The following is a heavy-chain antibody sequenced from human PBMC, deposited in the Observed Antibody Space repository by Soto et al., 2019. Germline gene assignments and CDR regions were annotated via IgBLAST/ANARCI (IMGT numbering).Heavy chain of an antibody. D-gene: IGHD6-13*01. CDR1: GFTFSSYA. V-gene: IGHV3-23*01. CDR3: AKGGVAAGSGSVFDY. CDR2: ISGSGGST. J-gene: IGHJ4*02. Sequence: EVQLLESGGGLVQPGGSLRLSCAASGFTFSSYAMSWVRQAPGKGLEWVSAISGSGGSTSYADSVKGRFTISRDKSRNTLYLQMNSLRVEDTAVYYCAKGGVAAGSGSVFDYWGQGTLVTVSS.